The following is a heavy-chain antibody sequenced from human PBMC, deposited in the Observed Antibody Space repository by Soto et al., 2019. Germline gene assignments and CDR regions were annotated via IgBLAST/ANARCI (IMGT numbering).Heavy chain of an antibody. J-gene: IGHJ4*02. D-gene: IGHD6-6*01. Sequence: SETLSLTCAISGAPITWGDYSWSWIRQHPGKGLEWIGYIYYSGSTYYNPSLKSRVTISVDTSKNQFSLKLSSVTAADTAVYYCARALSSSKESFDYWGQGTLVTVSS. CDR2: IYYSGST. CDR1: GAPITWGDYS. V-gene: IGHV4-31*11. CDR3: ARALSSSKESFDY.